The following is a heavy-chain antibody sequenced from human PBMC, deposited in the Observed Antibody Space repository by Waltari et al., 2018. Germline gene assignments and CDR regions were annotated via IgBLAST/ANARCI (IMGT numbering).Heavy chain of an antibody. V-gene: IGHV4-34*01. J-gene: IGHJ6*02. CDR3: ARVGDYHGSGRFGLDV. Sequence: QVQLQQWGVGLLKPSETLSLTCAVYDGSFSGYFWSWIRQSPGKGLEWIGQINRDGSNIYNPSLKSRVAMSVDTLKSQISLRLTSVTAADAAVYYCARVGDYHGSGRFGLDVWGQGTRVTVSS. CDR2: INRDGSN. D-gene: IGHD3-10*01. CDR1: DGSFSGYF.